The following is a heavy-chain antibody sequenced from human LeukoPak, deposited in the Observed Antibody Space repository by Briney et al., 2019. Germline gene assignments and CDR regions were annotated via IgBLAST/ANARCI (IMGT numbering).Heavy chain of an antibody. V-gene: IGHV3-21*01. D-gene: IGHD6-13*01. CDR1: GFTFSSYS. Sequence: PGGSLRLSCAASGFTFSSYSMNWVRQAPGKGLEWVSSISSSSSYIYYADSVKGRFTISRDNAKTSLCLQMNSLRAEDTAVYYCACTPYGQQLAWFDPWGQGTLVAVSS. J-gene: IGHJ5*02. CDR2: ISSSSSYI. CDR3: ACTPYGQQLAWFDP.